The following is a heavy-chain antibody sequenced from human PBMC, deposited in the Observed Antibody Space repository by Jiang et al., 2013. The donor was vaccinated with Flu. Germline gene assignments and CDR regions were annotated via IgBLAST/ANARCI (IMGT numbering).Heavy chain of an antibody. CDR1: GDSFTNTNYY. CDR3: ARHRGGRYRGNYYFFDY. J-gene: IGHJ4*02. CDR2: VYYGST. V-gene: IGHV4-39*01. Sequence: QLVESGPGLVKPSETLSLTCTVSGDSFTNTNYYWGWIRLPPGKGLEWIGSVYYGSTYYNPSLSSRVTISADTSKKQFSLNLSSVTAADTAVYYCARHRGGRYRGNYYFFDYWGQGTLVTVSS. D-gene: IGHD1-26*01.